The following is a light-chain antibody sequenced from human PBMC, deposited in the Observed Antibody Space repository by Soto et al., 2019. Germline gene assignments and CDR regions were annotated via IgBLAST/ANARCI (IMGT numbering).Light chain of an antibody. J-gene: IGLJ3*02. CDR3: CSYAGSYSLV. CDR1: NTDVGNYDY. CDR2: DVS. Sequence: QSALTQPRSVSGSPGQSVTISCAGTNTDVGNYDYVSWYQQVPGKAPKLIIFDVSNRPSGVPDRFSGSKSGNTASLTISGLQAEDEAHYYCCSYAGSYSLVFGGGTKVTVL. V-gene: IGLV2-11*01.